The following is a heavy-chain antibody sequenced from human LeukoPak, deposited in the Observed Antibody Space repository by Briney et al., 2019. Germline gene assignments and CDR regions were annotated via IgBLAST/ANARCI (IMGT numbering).Heavy chain of an antibody. CDR2: ISGSGGRT. J-gene: IGHJ4*02. CDR3: AKDGSVLPAAMFVDY. Sequence: GGSLRLSCTASGFTFSSYNMNWVRQAPGKGLEWVSAISGSGGRTYYADSVKGRFTISRDNSKNTLYLQMNTLRAGDTAVYYCAKDGSVLPAAMFVDYWGQGTLVTVSS. D-gene: IGHD2-2*01. CDR1: GFTFSSYN. V-gene: IGHV3-23*01.